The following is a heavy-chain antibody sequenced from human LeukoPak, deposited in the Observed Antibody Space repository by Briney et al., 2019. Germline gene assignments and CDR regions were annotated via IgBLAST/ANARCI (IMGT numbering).Heavy chain of an antibody. V-gene: IGHV3-33*01. CDR2: IWSDGSNK. J-gene: IGHJ4*02. CDR3: ARGGSNWYYFDY. D-gene: IGHD6-13*01. CDR1: GFTFSSYV. Sequence: AGGSLRLSCAASGFTFSSYVMHWVRQAPGKGLEWVAVIWSDGSNKYYADSVKGRFTISRDNSKNMLYLQMNSLRAEDTAVYYCARGGSNWYYFDYWGQGTLVTVSS.